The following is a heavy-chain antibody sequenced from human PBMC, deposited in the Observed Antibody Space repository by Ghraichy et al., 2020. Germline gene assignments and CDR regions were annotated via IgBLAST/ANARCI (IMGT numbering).Heavy chain of an antibody. CDR1: GGSISSDDW. D-gene: IGHD2-15*01. J-gene: IGHJ6*02. V-gene: IGHV4/OR15-8*02. CDR3: ASFPPVYASRWSAHFHMDV. Sequence: SETLSLTCVVSGGSISSDDWWSWVRQPPGKGLEWIVEIFHSGNTNYNPSLQSRVTISTDKSKNQFSLKLTSLTAADSAVYYCASFPPVYASRWSAHFHMDVWGQGTKVTVSS. CDR2: IFHSGNT.